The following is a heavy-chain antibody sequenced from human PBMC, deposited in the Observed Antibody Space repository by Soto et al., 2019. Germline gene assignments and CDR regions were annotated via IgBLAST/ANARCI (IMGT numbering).Heavy chain of an antibody. Sequence: ASVKVSCKSSGYTFTSYGISWVRQAPGQGLEWMGWISAYNGNTNYAQKLQGRVTMTTDTSTSTAYMELRSLRSDDTAVYYCARVVGYYYDSSRDAFDIWGQGPMVTVSS. V-gene: IGHV1-18*04. CDR3: ARVVGYYYDSSRDAFDI. D-gene: IGHD3-22*01. CDR2: ISAYNGNT. J-gene: IGHJ3*02. CDR1: GYTFTSYG.